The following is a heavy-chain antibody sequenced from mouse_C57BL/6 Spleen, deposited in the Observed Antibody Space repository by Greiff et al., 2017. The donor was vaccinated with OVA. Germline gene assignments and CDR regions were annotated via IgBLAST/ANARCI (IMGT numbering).Heavy chain of an antibody. J-gene: IGHJ2*01. CDR3: AREDWDGYYTNFDY. V-gene: IGHV1-82*01. CDR2: IYPGDGDT. CDR1: GYAFSSSW. D-gene: IGHD2-3*01. Sequence: VQLQQSGPELVKPGASVKISCKASGYAFSSSWMNWVKQRPGQGLEWIGRIYPGDGDTNYNGKFKGKATLTADKSSSTAYMQLSSLTSEDSAVYFCAREDWDGYYTNFDYWGQGTTLTVSS.